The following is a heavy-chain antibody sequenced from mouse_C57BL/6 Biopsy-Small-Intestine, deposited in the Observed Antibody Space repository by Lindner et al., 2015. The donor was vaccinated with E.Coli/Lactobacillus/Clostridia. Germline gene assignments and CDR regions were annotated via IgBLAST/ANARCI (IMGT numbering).Heavy chain of an antibody. CDR2: INPSTGGT. CDR3: ARSYYDYLDY. Sequence: VQLQESGPELVKPGASVKISCKASGYSFTGYYMNWVKQSPEKSLEWIGEINPSTGGTTYNQKFKAKATVTVDKSSSTAYMQLKSLTSEDSAVYYCARSYYDYLDYWGQGTTLTVSS. D-gene: IGHD2-4*01. V-gene: IGHV1-42*01. J-gene: IGHJ2*01. CDR1: GYSFTGYY.